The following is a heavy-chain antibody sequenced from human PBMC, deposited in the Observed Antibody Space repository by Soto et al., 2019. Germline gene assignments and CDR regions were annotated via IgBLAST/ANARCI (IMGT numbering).Heavy chain of an antibody. D-gene: IGHD2-21*02. V-gene: IGHV5-51*01. Sequence: GESLKISCKGSGYTFTRNWIGWVRQMPGKGLEWMGIIFPIDSDTRYSPSSQGQVTISADNSISTAYLQWSSLKASDTAIYYCATPGGRDFNAFDVWGQGTMVTV. CDR3: ATPGGRDFNAFDV. J-gene: IGHJ3*01. CDR1: GYTFTRNW. CDR2: IFPIDSDT.